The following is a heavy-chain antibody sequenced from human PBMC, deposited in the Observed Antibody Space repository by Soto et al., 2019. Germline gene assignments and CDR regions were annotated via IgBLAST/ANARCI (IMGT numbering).Heavy chain of an antibody. CDR2: IIPIFGTA. V-gene: IGHV1-69*01. CDR3: ARGVVPASIDYYNYGMDV. J-gene: IGHJ6*02. D-gene: IGHD2-2*01. Sequence: QVQLVQSGAEVKKPGSSVKVSCKASGGTFSSYAISWVRQAPGQGLEWMGGIIPIFGTANYAQKLQGRVTITADESTSTAYMELSSLRSEDTALYYCARGVVPASIDYYNYGMDVWGQGTKVTFSS. CDR1: GGTFSSYA.